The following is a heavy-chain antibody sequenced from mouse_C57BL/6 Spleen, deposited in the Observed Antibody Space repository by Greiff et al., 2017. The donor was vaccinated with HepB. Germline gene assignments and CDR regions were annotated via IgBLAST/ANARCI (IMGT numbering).Heavy chain of an antibody. D-gene: IGHD1-1*01. Sequence: EVQLQQSGPELVKPGASVKMSCKASGYTFTDYNMHWVKQSHGKSLEWIGYINPNNGGTSYNQKFKGKATLTVNKSSSTAYMELRSLTSEDSAVYYCAMGYYGPYYFDYWGQGTTLTVSS. CDR1: GYTFTDYN. J-gene: IGHJ2*01. CDR3: AMGYYGPYYFDY. CDR2: INPNNGGT. V-gene: IGHV1-22*01.